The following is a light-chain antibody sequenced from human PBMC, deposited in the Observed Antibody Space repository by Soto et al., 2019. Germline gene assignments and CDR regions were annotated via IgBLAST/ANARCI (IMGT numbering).Light chain of an antibody. Sequence: QSVLTQPASVSGSPGQSITISCTGTSSDIGAYAFVSWHQQYPGKTPKLIIYEVGNRPSGVSHRFSASKSGNTASLTISGLQPEDEADYYCSSYSGAIAFYVFGTGTKVTVL. J-gene: IGLJ1*01. CDR1: SSDIGAYAF. CDR2: EVG. V-gene: IGLV2-14*01. CDR3: SSYSGAIAFYV.